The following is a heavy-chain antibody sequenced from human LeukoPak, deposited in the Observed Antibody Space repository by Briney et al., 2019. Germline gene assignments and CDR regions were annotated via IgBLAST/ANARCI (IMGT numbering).Heavy chain of an antibody. CDR3: ARADIVVVPAAMLPDY. CDR2: ISSSSSYI. CDR1: GFTFSSYS. V-gene: IGHV3-21*01. D-gene: IGHD2-2*01. Sequence: GGSLRLSCAASGFTFSSYSMNWVRQAPGKGLEWVSSISSSSSYIYYADSVKGRFNISRDNAKNSLYLQMNSLRAEDTAVYYCARADIVVVPAAMLPDYWGQGTLVTVSS. J-gene: IGHJ4*02.